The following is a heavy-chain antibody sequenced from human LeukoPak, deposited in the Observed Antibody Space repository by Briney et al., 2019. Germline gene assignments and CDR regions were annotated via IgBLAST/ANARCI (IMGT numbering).Heavy chain of an antibody. V-gene: IGHV1-2*02. CDR2: INPNSGGT. CDR3: ARGGPSGDTDY. Sequence: GASVKVSCKASGYTFTGYYMHWVRQAPGQGLEWMGWINPNSGGTNYAPKFQGRVTMTRDTSISTAYMELSRLRSDDTAVYYCARGGPSGDTDYWGQGTLVTVSS. D-gene: IGHD4-17*01. CDR1: GYTFTGYY. J-gene: IGHJ4*02.